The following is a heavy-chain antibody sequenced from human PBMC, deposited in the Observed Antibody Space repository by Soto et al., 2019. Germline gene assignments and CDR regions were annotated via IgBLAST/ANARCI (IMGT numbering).Heavy chain of an antibody. CDR1: GYTFTHYY. Sequence: QVQLVQSGAEVKKPGASVKVSCRSSGYTFTHYYIHWVRQAPGQGLEWLGIINPASGSTNYAQDFSGRVTLTMDTSTSTVYMEVSGLRAEDTAMFYCARDSAAGDHWGQGTLVTVSS. D-gene: IGHD6-13*01. J-gene: IGHJ4*02. V-gene: IGHV1-46*01. CDR2: INPASGST. CDR3: ARDSAAGDH.